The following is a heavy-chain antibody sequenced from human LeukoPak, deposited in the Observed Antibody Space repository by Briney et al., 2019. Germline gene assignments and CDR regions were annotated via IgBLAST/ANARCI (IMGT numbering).Heavy chain of an antibody. V-gene: IGHV1-69*05. CDR3: ARSGKYQRVFDY. J-gene: IGHJ4*02. CDR2: IIPIFGTA. D-gene: IGHD2-2*01. Sequence: ASVNVSCKASGGTFSSYAISWVRQAPGQGLEWMGGIIPIFGTANYAQKFQGRVTITTDESTSTAYMELSSLRSEDTAVYYCARSGKYQRVFDYWGQGTLVTVSS. CDR1: GGTFSSYA.